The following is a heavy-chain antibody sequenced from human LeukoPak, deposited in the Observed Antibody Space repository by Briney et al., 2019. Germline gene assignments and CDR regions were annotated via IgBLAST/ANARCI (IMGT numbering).Heavy chain of an antibody. J-gene: IGHJ4*02. D-gene: IGHD3-10*01. V-gene: IGHV3-74*01. Sequence: GGSLRLSCAASGFTFSSYWMHWVRQAPGKGLVWVSRINSDASSTNYADSVKGRFTISRDNAKNILYLQMNSLRAEDTDVYYCARGLMNYGLYYSDYWGQGTLVTVSS. CDR1: GFTFSSYW. CDR3: ARGLMNYGLYYSDY. CDR2: INSDASST.